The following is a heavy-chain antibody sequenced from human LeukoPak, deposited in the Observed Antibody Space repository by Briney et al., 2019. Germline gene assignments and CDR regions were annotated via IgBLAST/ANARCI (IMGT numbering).Heavy chain of an antibody. Sequence: GGSLRLSCAASGFTFSSYWMHWVRQAPGKGLVWVSRINSDGSSTNYADSVKGRFTISRDNAKNSLYLQMNSLRADDTAVYYCARDRDWTYLDYWGQGTLVTVSS. CDR1: GFTFSSYW. CDR3: ARDRDWTYLDY. V-gene: IGHV3-74*01. CDR2: INSDGSST. D-gene: IGHD3/OR15-3a*01. J-gene: IGHJ4*02.